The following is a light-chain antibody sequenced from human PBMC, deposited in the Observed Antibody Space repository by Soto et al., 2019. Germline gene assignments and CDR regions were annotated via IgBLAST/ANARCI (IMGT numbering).Light chain of an antibody. V-gene: IGKV3-20*01. J-gene: IGKJ1*01. CDR3: HQCYSSGA. CDR2: GAS. Sequence: DIVLTQSPGTLSLSPGERASLSCRASQSLTSSYLAWYQQKPGQAPRLLIYGASSRATGIPDRFSGSGSGTAFTLTISSLEPEDFPVYYCHQCYSSGALGQGTKVDI. CDR1: QSLTSSY.